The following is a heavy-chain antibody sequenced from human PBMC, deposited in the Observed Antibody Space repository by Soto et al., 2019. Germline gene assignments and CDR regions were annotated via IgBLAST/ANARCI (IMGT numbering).Heavy chain of an antibody. CDR3: ARGRYGDY. Sequence: QVHLVQSGAEVKKPGASVKVSCKGSGYTFTSHGITWVRQAPGQGLEWMGWISDHNGNTDYAQKLQGRVIGTRDTSTSTAYMELRSLSSDDTAVYYCARGRYGDYWGQGALVTVSS. J-gene: IGHJ4*02. D-gene: IGHD1-1*01. V-gene: IGHV1-18*01. CDR2: ISDHNGNT. CDR1: GYTFTSHG.